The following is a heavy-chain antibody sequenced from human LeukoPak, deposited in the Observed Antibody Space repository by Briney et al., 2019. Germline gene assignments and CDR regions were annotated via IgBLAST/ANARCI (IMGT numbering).Heavy chain of an antibody. CDR2: IYSDGST. J-gene: IGHJ4*02. V-gene: IGHV3-53*01. D-gene: IGHD3-16*01. CDR1: GFTVSSNY. CDR3: ARHPYDSSRFIDY. Sequence: GGSLRLSCAASGFTVSSNYMSWVRQTPGKGPEWVSVIYSDGSTYYADSVKGRFTISRGNSKNTLYLQMNSLRAEDTAVYYCARHPYDSSRFIDYWGQGTLVTVSS.